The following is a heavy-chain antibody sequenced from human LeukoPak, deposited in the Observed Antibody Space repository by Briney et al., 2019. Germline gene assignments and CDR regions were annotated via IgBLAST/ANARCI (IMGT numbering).Heavy chain of an antibody. D-gene: IGHD6-13*01. V-gene: IGHV3-30*18. CDR1: GFTFSSYG. J-gene: IGHJ6*02. CDR3: AKDYRPALSSWPPEYYYGIDV. Sequence: HPGRSLRLSCAASGFTFSSYGMHWARQARGKGLEWVAVILYDGSNKYYADSVKGRFTITRDNSKNTLYLQMNSLRAEDTAVYYCAKDYRPALSSWPPEYYYGIDVWGQGTTVTVSS. CDR2: ILYDGSNK.